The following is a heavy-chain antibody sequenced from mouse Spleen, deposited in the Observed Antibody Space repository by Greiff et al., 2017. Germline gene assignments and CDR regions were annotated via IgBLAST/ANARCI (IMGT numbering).Heavy chain of an antibody. CDR3: AYGDPFAY. D-gene: IGHD2-13*01. CDR1: GYTFNSYG. Sequence: QVQLQQPGAELVMPGASVKLSCKASGYTFNSYGMHWVKQRPGQGLEWIGEIDPSDSYTNYNQKFKGKATLTVDKSSSTAYMQLSSLTSEDSAVYYCAYGDPFAYWGQGTLVTVSA. J-gene: IGHJ3*01. V-gene: IGHV1-69*01. CDR2: IDPSDSYT.